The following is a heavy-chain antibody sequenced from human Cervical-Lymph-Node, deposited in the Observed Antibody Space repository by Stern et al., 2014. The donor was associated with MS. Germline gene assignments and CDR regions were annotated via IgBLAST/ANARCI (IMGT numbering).Heavy chain of an antibody. CDR1: GGSISSGAYS. CDR3: ARGLRGYFDI. D-gene: IGHD4-17*01. V-gene: IGHV4-30-2*01. J-gene: IGHJ3*02. CDR2: IYHGGSA. Sequence: VQLVESGSGLVKPSQTLSLTCTVSGGSISSGAYSWSWIRQPPGEGLEWIGFIYHGGSAFYNPCLQSRFAISVDRSKNQFSLNLASVTAADTALYYCARGLRGYFDIWGRGTLVTVSS.